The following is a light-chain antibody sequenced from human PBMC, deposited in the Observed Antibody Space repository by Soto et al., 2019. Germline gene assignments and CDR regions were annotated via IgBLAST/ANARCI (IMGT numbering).Light chain of an antibody. CDR3: HQSSTTPPT. Sequence: DIQMTQSPSSLSASVGDRVTITSRASQSISSYLNWYQQKPGKAPKLLIYTASSLQSGVPSRFSGSGSGTDFTLTISSLQPEDFATYYCHQSSTTPPTFGQGTKLELK. J-gene: IGKJ2*01. CDR1: QSISSY. CDR2: TAS. V-gene: IGKV1-39*01.